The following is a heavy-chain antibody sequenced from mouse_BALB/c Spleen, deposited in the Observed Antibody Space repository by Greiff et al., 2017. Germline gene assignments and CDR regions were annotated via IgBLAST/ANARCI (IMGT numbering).Heavy chain of an antibody. CDR2: INPSNGGT. CDR3: TRADYYGFDY. D-gene: IGHD1-1*01. J-gene: IGHJ2*01. CDR1: GYTFTSYY. V-gene: IGHV1S81*02. Sequence: QVQLKESGAELVKPGASVKLSCKASGYTFTSYYMYWVKQRPGQGLEWIGEINPSNGGTNFNEKFKSKATLTVDKSSSTAYMQLSSLTSEDSAVYYCTRADYYGFDYWGQGTTLTVSS.